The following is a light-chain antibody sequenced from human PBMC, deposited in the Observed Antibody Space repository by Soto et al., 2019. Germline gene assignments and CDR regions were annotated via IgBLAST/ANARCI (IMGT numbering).Light chain of an antibody. CDR3: QQSYSSPLT. Sequence: DIHMTQYPSSLSASVGDRVTITCRASQYVNFYLNWYQQKSVKAPKLLIHVASTLQSGVPSRFSGSGSGTDFTLTISGLQPEDFVTYYCQQSYSSPLTFGGGTNVAIK. J-gene: IGKJ4*01. CDR1: QYVNFY. V-gene: IGKV1-39*01. CDR2: VAS.